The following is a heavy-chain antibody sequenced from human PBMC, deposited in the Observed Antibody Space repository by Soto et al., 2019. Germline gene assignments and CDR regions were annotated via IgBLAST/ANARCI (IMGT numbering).Heavy chain of an antibody. CDR3: ARGGSYGSGSYYYPSSSFDP. D-gene: IGHD3-10*01. CDR1: GFTFSSYD. V-gene: IGHV3-13*01. J-gene: IGHJ5*02. CDR2: IGTAGDT. Sequence: PGGSLRLSCAASGFTFSSYDMHWVRQATGKGLEWVSAIGTAGDTYYPGSVKGRFTISRENAKNSLYLQMNSLRAGDTAVYYCARGGSYGSGSYYYPSSSFDPWGQGTLVTVSS.